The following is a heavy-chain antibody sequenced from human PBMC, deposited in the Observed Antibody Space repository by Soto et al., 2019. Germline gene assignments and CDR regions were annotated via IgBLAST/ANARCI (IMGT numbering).Heavy chain of an antibody. J-gene: IGHJ4*02. V-gene: IGHV4-59*08. CDR2: IYYSGST. Sequence: SETLSLTCTVSGGSISSYYWSWIRQPPGKGLERIGYIYYSGSTNYNPSLKSRVTISVDTSKNQFSLKLSSVTAADPALYYCARYGDYGPYFDYWGQGTLVTVSS. D-gene: IGHD4-17*01. CDR1: GGSISSYY. CDR3: ARYGDYGPYFDY.